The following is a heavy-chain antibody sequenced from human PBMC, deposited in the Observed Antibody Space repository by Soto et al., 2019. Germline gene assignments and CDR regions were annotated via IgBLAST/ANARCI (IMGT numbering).Heavy chain of an antibody. D-gene: IGHD5-18*01. CDR1: GGSISSGGYY. V-gene: IGHV4-31*03. Sequence: SETLSLTCTVSGGSISSGGYYWSWIRQHPGKGLEWIGYIYYSGSTYYNPPLKSRVTISVDTSKNQFSLKLSSVTAADTAVYYCARVLSSYGYIILSWGQGTPVTVS. CDR3: ARVLSSYGYIILS. J-gene: IGHJ5*02. CDR2: IYYSGST.